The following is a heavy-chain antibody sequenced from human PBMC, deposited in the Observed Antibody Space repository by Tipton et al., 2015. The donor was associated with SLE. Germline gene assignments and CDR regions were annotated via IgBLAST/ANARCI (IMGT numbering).Heavy chain of an antibody. CDR1: GGSISSYY. CDR2: IYYSGST. D-gene: IGHD1-1*01. J-gene: IGHJ4*02. CDR3: ARDRPQLTSCTTGTTCYEEGFDY. Sequence: TLSLTCTVSGGSISSYYWSWIRQPPGKGLEWIGYIYYSGSTNYNPSLKSRVTISVDTSKNQFSLKLSSVTAADTAVYYCARDRPQLTSCTTGTTCYEEGFDYWGQGALVTVSS. V-gene: IGHV4-59*12.